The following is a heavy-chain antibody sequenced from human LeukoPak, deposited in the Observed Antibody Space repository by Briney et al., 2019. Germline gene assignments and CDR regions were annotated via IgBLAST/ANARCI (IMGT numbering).Heavy chain of an antibody. J-gene: IGHJ4*02. Sequence: GESLKISCKGSGYSFTNYWIGWVRQMPGKGLEWMGIIYPGESDTRYSPSFQGQVTISADKSISTAYLQWSSLKASDTAMYFCARLGSQYGGFENFRIDYWGQGTPVIASS. CDR3: ARLGSQYGGFENFRIDY. V-gene: IGHV5-51*01. D-gene: IGHD1-26*01. CDR2: IYPGESDT. CDR1: GYSFTNYW.